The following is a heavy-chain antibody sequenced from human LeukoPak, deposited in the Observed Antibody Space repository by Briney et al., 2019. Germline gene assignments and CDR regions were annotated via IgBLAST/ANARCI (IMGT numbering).Heavy chain of an antibody. V-gene: IGHV3-30*04. Sequence: SGGSLRLSCAASGFTFSSYAMHWVRQAPGKGLEWVAVISYDETNKYYADSVKGRFTISRDNSKNTLYLQMNSLRTEDAALYYCANTVGVTAFLAYWGQGTLVTVSS. D-gene: IGHD2-21*02. CDR3: ANTVGVTAFLAY. J-gene: IGHJ4*02. CDR2: ISYDETNK. CDR1: GFTFSSYA.